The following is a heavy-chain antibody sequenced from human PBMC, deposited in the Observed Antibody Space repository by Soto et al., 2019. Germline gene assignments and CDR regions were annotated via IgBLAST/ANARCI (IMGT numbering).Heavy chain of an antibody. D-gene: IGHD3-3*01. Sequence: GGSLRLSCAASGFTFSGSAMHWVRQASGKGLEWVGRIRSKANSYATANAASVKGRTTISSDATNNTAFLQMTSLKTDATAEYYFSRHVEDLRFLEWYDYWGQGTLVTVSS. CDR1: GFTFSGSA. CDR2: IRSKANSYAT. J-gene: IGHJ4*02. CDR3: SRHVEDLRFLEWYDY. V-gene: IGHV3-73*01.